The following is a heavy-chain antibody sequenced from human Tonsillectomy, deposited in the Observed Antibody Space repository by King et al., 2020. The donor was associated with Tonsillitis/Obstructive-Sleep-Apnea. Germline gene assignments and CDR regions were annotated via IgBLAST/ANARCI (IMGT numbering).Heavy chain of an antibody. CDR2: IYYTGST. CDR1: GASVSSRDYY. V-gene: IGHV4-39*01. D-gene: IGHD3-22*01. Sequence: LQLQESGPGLVKPSETLSLTCTVSGASVSSRDYYWGWIRQSPGKGLEWIGSIYYTGSTYYNPSLESRVTISVDTSKNQFSLRLSSVTAADTADYYCARQTDLIGAYYSCMDVWGKGTTVTVSS. CDR3: ARQTDLIGAYYSCMDV. J-gene: IGHJ6*03.